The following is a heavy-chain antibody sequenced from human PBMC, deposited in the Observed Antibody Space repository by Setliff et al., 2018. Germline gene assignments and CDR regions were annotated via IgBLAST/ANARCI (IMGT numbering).Heavy chain of an antibody. V-gene: IGHV1-18*01. Sequence: ASVKVSCKASGYTLSNSILSWVRQAPGQGLEWVGWISAYNGKTYSAQKFQDRVTLTTHTSTNMGYLELRDLRSDDTAVYYCLRLVRYCTKISCQATSGDEVWGLGTLVTVSS. CDR3: LRLVRYCTKISCQATSGDEV. CDR2: ISAYNGKT. CDR1: GYTLSNSI. D-gene: IGHD2-8*01. J-gene: IGHJ4*02.